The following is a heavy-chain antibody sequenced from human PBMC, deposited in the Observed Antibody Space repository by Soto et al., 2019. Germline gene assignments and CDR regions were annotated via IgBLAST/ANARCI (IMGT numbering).Heavy chain of an antibody. CDR3: ARSPEILYDFWSGYWVTNWFDP. V-gene: IGHV1-2*04. CDR2: INPNSGGT. J-gene: IGHJ5*02. D-gene: IGHD3-3*01. Sequence: VSVKVSCKASGYTFTGYYMHWVRQAPGQGLEWMGWINPNSGGTNYAQKFQGWVTMTRDTSISTAYMELSRLRSDDTAVYYCARSPEILYDFWSGYWVTNWFDPWGQGTLVTVSS. CDR1: GYTFTGYY.